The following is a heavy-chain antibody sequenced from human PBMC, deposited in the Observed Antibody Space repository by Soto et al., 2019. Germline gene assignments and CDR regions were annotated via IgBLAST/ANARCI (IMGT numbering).Heavy chain of an antibody. CDR3: SSPHKPLYYYYGMDV. J-gene: IGHJ6*02. Sequence: QVQLVQSGAEVKKPGSSVKVSCKASGGTFSSYAISWVRQAPGQGLEWMGGIIPIFGAANYAQKFQGRGKITADESTSTAYMELRSLRSEDTAVYYSSSPHKPLYYYYGMDVWGQGTTATVSS. CDR1: GGTFSSYA. CDR2: IIPIFGAA. V-gene: IGHV1-69*12.